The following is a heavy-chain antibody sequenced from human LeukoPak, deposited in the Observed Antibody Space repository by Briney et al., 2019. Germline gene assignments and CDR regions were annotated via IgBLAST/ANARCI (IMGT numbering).Heavy chain of an antibody. CDR2: ISSSSSYI. J-gene: IGHJ4*02. CDR1: GFTFSSYS. Sequence: NPGGSLRLSCAASGFTFSSYSMNLVRQAPGKGLEWASSISSSSSYIYYADSVKGRFTISRDNAKNSLYLQMNSLRAEDTAVYYCARDSHDYGDYVSFDYWGQGTLVTVSS. CDR3: ARDSHDYGDYVSFDY. D-gene: IGHD4-17*01. V-gene: IGHV3-21*01.